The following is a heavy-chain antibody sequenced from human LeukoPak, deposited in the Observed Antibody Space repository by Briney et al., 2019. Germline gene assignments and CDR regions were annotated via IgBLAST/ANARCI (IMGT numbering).Heavy chain of an antibody. J-gene: IGHJ4*02. CDR1: GFTFSSYA. CDR2: ISGSGGST. Sequence: GGSLRLSCAASGFTFSSYAMSWVRQAPGKGLEWVSAISGSGGSTYYADSVKGRFTISRDNSKNTLYLQMNSLRAEDTAVYYCAKDRGGIVVVPAAIFDYWGQGTLVTVSS. D-gene: IGHD2-2*02. V-gene: IGHV3-23*01. CDR3: AKDRGGIVVVPAAIFDY.